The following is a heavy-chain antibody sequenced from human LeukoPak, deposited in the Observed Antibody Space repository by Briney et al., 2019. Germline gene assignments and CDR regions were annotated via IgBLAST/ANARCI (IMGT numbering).Heavy chain of an antibody. J-gene: IGHJ4*02. Sequence: GGSLRLSCAASGFTFSNYWMSWVRQAPGKGLEWVATIKQDGSEKYFADTVKGRFTISRDNSKNTLYLQMKSLRAEDTAVYYCARESGSYLNFDYWGQGTLVTVSS. V-gene: IGHV3-7*01. D-gene: IGHD1-26*01. CDR2: IKQDGSEK. CDR3: ARESGSYLNFDY. CDR1: GFTFSNYW.